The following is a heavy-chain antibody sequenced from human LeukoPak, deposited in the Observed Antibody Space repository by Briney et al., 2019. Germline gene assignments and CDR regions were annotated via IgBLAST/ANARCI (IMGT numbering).Heavy chain of an antibody. D-gene: IGHD6-6*01. J-gene: IGHJ4*02. CDR3: ARAHQYSSSSNY. Sequence: GGSLRLSCAASGFTCSSYSMNWVRQAPGKGLEWVSSIISSSSYIYYADSVKRRFTISRDNAKNSLYLQMNSLRAEDTAVYYCARAHQYSSSSNYWGQGTLVTVSS. CDR1: GFTCSSYS. V-gene: IGHV3-21*01. CDR2: IISSSSYI.